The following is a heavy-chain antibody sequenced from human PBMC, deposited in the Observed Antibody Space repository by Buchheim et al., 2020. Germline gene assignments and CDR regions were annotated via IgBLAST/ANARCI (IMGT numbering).Heavy chain of an antibody. J-gene: IGHJ4*02. Sequence: EVQVVDSGGDLVQPGGSLRLSCAASGFTFSDFYMSWFRQAPGKGLEWVANINQDGSERKFVDSVKGRFAISRDNARRSIYLQMNSLRVEDTAIYYCAGGGYNGYASYWGQGTL. CDR3: AGGGYNGYASY. V-gene: IGHV3-7*04. CDR2: INQDGSER. D-gene: IGHD5-12*01. CDR1: GFTFSDFY.